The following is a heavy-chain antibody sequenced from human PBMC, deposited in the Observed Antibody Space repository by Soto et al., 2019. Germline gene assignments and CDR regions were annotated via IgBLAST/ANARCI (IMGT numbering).Heavy chain of an antibody. CDR2: IYYSGSI. CDR1: GGSISSSNYY. Sequence: QLQLQESGPGLVKPSETLSLTCTVSGGSISSSNYYWGWIRQPPGKGLEWIGTIYYSGSIYYNPSLKSRIPISVETSKHQFSLKLSSVTAADTAVYFCASYISYGGNSVYYYYGMDVWGQGTTVTVSS. V-gene: IGHV4-39*01. D-gene: IGHD4-17*01. CDR3: ASYISYGGNSVYYYYGMDV. J-gene: IGHJ6*02.